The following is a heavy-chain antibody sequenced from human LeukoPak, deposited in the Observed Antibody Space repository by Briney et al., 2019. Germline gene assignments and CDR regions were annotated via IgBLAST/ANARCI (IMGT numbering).Heavy chain of an antibody. CDR3: TNSQDWDILTFYYHD. J-gene: IGHJ4*02. D-gene: IGHD3-9*01. CDR1: GFTFSSYA. V-gene: IGHV3-23*01. CDR2: ISGSGGST. Sequence: PGGSLRLSCAASGFTFSSYAMSWVRQAPGKGLEWGSAISGSGGSTYYADSVKGRFTISRDNSKNSLYLQMNSLKAEDTAVYYCTNSQDWDILTFYYHDSGQGTLVLLSS.